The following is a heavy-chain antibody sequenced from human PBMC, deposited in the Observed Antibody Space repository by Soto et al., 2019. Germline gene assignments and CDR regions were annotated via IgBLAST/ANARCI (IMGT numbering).Heavy chain of an antibody. CDR2: INPSGGST. J-gene: IGHJ6*02. Sequence: GASVKVSCKASGYTFTSYYMHWVRQAPGQGLEWMGIINPSGGSTSYAQKFQGRVTMTRDTSTSTVYMELSSLRSEDTAVYYCARANAPGGNYYYGMDVWGQGTTVTVSS. CDR1: GYTFTSYY. D-gene: IGHD2-2*01. CDR3: ARANAPGGNYYYGMDV. V-gene: IGHV1-46*01.